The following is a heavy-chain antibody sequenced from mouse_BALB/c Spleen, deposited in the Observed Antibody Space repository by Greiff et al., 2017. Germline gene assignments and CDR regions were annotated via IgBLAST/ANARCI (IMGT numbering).Heavy chain of an antibody. J-gene: IGHJ3*01. CDR3: ARAYYGNAWFAY. D-gene: IGHD2-10*01. V-gene: IGHV2-9*02. Sequence: VQLVESGPGLVAPSQSLSITCTVSGFSLTSYGVHWVRQPPGKGLEWLGVIWAGGSTNYNSALMSRLSISKDNSKSQVFLKMNSLQTDDTATYYCARAYYGNAWFAYWGQGTLVTVSA. CDR2: IWAGGST. CDR1: GFSLTSYG.